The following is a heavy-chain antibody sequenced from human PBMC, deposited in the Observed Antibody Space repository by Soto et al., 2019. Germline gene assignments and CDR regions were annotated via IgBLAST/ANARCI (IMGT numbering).Heavy chain of an antibody. D-gene: IGHD3-10*01. CDR2: INAGNGNT. J-gene: IGHJ4*02. Sequence: ASVKVSCKASGYTLTNYAMHWVRQAPGQRLEWMGWINAGNGNTKYSQNLQGRVTITRDTSASTAYMELSSLTSEDTAVYYCAREHSGSRSYPAPFDYWGQGNLVTVSS. CDR3: AREHSGSRSYPAPFDY. CDR1: GYTLTNYA. V-gene: IGHV1-3*01.